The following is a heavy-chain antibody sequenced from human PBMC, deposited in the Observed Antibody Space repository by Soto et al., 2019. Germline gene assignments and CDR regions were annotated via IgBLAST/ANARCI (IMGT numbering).Heavy chain of an antibody. V-gene: IGHV1-69*12. D-gene: IGHD3-16*01. CDR2: IIPVFGTK. CDR3: ARGGVLKPFDP. CDR1: GGTFSSYS. J-gene: IGHJ5*02. Sequence: QVQLVQSGAEVKKPGSSVKVSCKTSGGTFSSYSINWVRQAPGHGLEWMGVIIPVFGTKNFARSFRGRVYLTADESTNTVYMELTNLRSDDTGVYFCARGGVLKPFDPWGQGSLVTVSS.